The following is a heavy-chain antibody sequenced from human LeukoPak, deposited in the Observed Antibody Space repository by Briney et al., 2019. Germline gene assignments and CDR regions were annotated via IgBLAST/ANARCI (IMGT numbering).Heavy chain of an antibody. J-gene: IGHJ4*02. Sequence: GGSLRLSCTASEFTVSRNYMLWVRQAPGKGLEWVSLIFSNGDTHYADSVKGRFTISRDNSKNTLYLQMNSLRAEDTAVYYCAKDTSIGRYCTNGVCSPFDYWGQGTLVTVSS. D-gene: IGHD2-8*01. CDR3: AKDTSIGRYCTNGVCSPFDY. V-gene: IGHV3-53*01. CDR1: EFTVSRNY. CDR2: IFSNGDT.